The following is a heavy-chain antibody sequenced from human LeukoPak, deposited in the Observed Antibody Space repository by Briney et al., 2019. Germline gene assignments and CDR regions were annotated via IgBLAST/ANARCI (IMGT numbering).Heavy chain of an antibody. CDR1: GGSISSYY. CDR3: ARGCGYSYVIDY. J-gene: IGHJ4*02. CDR2: IYDSGST. V-gene: IGHV4-59*01. D-gene: IGHD5-18*01. Sequence: SETLSLTCTVSGGSISSYYWSWIRQPPGKGLEWIGYIYDSGSTNYNPSLKSRVTIAVDTSKNQFSLKVSSVTAADTAVYYCARGCGYSYVIDYWGQGTLVTVSS.